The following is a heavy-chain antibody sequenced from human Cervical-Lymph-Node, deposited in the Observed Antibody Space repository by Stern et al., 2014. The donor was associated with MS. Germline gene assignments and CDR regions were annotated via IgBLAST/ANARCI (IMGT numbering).Heavy chain of an antibody. CDR1: GFTFSSYA. CDR2: IRGRGGGN. J-gene: IGHJ4*02. CDR3: GKSPVTRLSCY. D-gene: IGHD4-17*01. Sequence: EVQLVESGGGLVQPGGSLRLSCAASGFTFSSYAMSWVRQAPGKGLEWVSAIRGRGGGNYYAASVKGRLTISRDNFTNTTDLSMNSLRAQDQGVYYRGKSPVTRLSCYWGQGTLVTVSS. V-gene: IGHV3-23*04.